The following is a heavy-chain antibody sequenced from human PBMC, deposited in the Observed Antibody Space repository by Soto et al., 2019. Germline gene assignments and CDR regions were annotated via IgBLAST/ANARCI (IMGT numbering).Heavy chain of an antibody. D-gene: IGHD3-3*01. CDR2: IYSSGST. CDR1: GGAISTYY. CDR3: ARGQRFSDWFDP. J-gene: IGHJ5*02. V-gene: IGHV4-4*07. Sequence: SETLSLTCTVSGGAISTYYWTWIRQPAGRGLEWIGRIYSSGSTKYNPSLQSRVTMSLDTSNNQFSLRLTSVTAADTAVYYCARGQRFSDWFDPWGQGTLVTVSS.